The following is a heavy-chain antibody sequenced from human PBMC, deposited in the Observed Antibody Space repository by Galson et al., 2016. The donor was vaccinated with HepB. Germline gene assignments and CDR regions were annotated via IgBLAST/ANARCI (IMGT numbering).Heavy chain of an antibody. Sequence: SLRLSCAASGFTFSSYAMYWVRQAPGKGLEWVAVISFDGSNKYSADSVKGRFTISRDNSKNTLYLQMNSLRAEDTAVYYCARAERGSYHNYYYSGLDVWGQGTTVTVSS. D-gene: IGHD1-26*01. CDR3: ARAERGSYHNYYYSGLDV. V-gene: IGHV3-30-3*01. CDR1: GFTFSSYA. CDR2: ISFDGSNK. J-gene: IGHJ6*02.